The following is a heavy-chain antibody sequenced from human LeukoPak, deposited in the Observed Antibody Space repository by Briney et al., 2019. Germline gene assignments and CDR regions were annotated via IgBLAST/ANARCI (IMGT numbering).Heavy chain of an antibody. CDR3: ARVAGYSYGYDWFDP. CDR1: GGSISSSNW. V-gene: IGHV4-4*02. J-gene: IGHJ5*02. D-gene: IGHD5-18*01. Sequence: SETLSLTCAVPGGSISSSNWWSWVRQPPGKGLEWIGEIYHSGSTNYNPSLKSRVTISVDKSKNQFSLKLSSVTAADTAVYYCARVAGYSYGYDWFDPWGQGTLVTVSS. CDR2: IYHSGST.